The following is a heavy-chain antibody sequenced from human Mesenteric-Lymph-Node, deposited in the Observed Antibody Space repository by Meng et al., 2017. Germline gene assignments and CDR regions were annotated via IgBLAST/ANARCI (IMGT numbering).Heavy chain of an antibody. Sequence: ASVKVSCKASGYTFTSYAMHWVRQAPGQRLEWMGWINAGNGNTKYSQKFQGRVTITRDTSASTAYMELSSLRSEDTAVYYCARVGPGIAARPIGFDPWGQGTLVTVSS. J-gene: IGHJ5*02. D-gene: IGHD6-6*01. CDR3: ARVGPGIAARPIGFDP. CDR1: GYTFTSYA. CDR2: INAGNGNT. V-gene: IGHV1-3*01.